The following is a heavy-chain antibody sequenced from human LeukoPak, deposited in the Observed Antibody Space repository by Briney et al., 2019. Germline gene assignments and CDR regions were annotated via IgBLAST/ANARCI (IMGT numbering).Heavy chain of an antibody. CDR1: GFTFSTYA. Sequence: GGSLRLSCAASGFTFSTYAVNWVRQAPGKGLEWVSTISGSGDSTYYADSVKGRFTISRDNSKNTLYLQMNSLRAEDTAVYYCAKAGGTTVTTADYYYGMDVWGQGTTVTVSS. V-gene: IGHV3-23*01. CDR2: ISGSGDST. CDR3: AKAGGTTVTTADYYYGMDV. J-gene: IGHJ6*02. D-gene: IGHD4-17*01.